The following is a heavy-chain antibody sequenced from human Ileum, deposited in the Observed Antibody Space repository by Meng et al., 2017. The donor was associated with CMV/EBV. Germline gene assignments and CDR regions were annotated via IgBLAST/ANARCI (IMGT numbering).Heavy chain of an antibody. CDR1: GFTFTNYA. CDR2: ITGSGSST. Sequence: GGSLRLSCAASGFTFTNYAMSWVRQAPGKGLEWLSSITGSGSSTFYADSVKGRFTISRDNSKNTLFLQMNSLRAEDTAVYYCAKGSTTGTTASDYWGQGTLVTVSS. J-gene: IGHJ4*02. D-gene: IGHD1-1*01. V-gene: IGHV3-23*01. CDR3: AKGSTTGTTASDY.